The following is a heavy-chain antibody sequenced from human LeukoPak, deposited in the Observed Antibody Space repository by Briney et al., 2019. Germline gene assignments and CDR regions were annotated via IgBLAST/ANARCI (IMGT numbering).Heavy chain of an antibody. CDR3: ARDSGGSSWYYFDY. J-gene: IGHJ4*02. CDR2: IYHSGST. CDR1: GGSISSSNW. V-gene: IGHV4-4*02. Sequence: SGTLSLTCAVSGGSISSSNWWSWVRQPPGKGLEWIGEIYHSGSTNYNPSLKSRVTISVDKSKNQFSLKLSSVTAADTAVYYCARDSGGSSWYYFDYWGQGTLVTVSS. D-gene: IGHD6-13*01.